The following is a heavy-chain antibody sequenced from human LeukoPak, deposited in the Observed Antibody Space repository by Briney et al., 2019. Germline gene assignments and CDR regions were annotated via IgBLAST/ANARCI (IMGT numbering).Heavy chain of an antibody. D-gene: IGHD6-19*01. CDR3: ARAVAGPHDAFDI. J-gene: IGHJ3*02. Sequence: GGSLRLSCAASGFTFSSYSMNWVRQAPGKGLEWVSSISSSSSYIYYADSVKGRFTISRDNAKNSLYLQMNSLRAEDTAVYYCARAVAGPHDAFDIWGQGTMVTVSS. CDR1: GFTFSSYS. CDR2: ISSSSSYI. V-gene: IGHV3-21*01.